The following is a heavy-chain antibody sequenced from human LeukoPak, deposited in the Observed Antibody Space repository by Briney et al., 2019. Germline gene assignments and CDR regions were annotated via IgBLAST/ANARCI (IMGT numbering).Heavy chain of an antibody. Sequence: GGSLRLSCAASGFTFSSYDMHWVRQATGKGLEWVSAIGTAGDTYYADSVKGRSTISRENAKNSLFLQVNSLRVGDTAVYYCTSAVGATNLGFDYWGQGTLVTVSS. V-gene: IGHV3-13*01. CDR3: TSAVGATNLGFDY. J-gene: IGHJ4*02. CDR1: GFTFSSYD. D-gene: IGHD1-26*01. CDR2: IGTAGDT.